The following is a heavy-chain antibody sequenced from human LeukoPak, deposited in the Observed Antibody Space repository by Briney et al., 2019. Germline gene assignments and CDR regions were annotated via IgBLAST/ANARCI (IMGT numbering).Heavy chain of an antibody. D-gene: IGHD2-2*01. J-gene: IGHJ6*03. CDR1: GGYISSYY. CDR3: ARDLHGEYQLPPYYYYYTDV. V-gene: IGHV4-4*07. CDR2: IYTSGST. Sequence: SETLSLNCTVSGGYISSYYWSWIGPPAGTGLEWIGRIYTSGSTNYNPSLKSRVTMSVDTSKNQFSLKLSSVTAADTAVYYCARDLHGEYQLPPYYYYYTDVWGKGTTVTVSS.